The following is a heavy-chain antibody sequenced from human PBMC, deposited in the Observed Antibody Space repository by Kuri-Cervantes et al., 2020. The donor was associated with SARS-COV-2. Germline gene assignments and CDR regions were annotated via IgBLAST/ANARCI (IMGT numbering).Heavy chain of an antibody. V-gene: IGHV3-9*03. CDR1: GFTFDDYA. D-gene: IGHD2-2*01. Sequence: SLKISCAASGFTFDDYAMHWVRQAPGKGLEWVSGISWNSGSIGYADSVKGRFTISRDNAKNSLCLQMNSLRVEDMALYYCAKDGIVVVPAAKEGYYYYYMDVWGKGTTVTVSS. J-gene: IGHJ6*03. CDR2: ISWNSGSI. CDR3: AKDGIVVVPAAKEGYYYYYMDV.